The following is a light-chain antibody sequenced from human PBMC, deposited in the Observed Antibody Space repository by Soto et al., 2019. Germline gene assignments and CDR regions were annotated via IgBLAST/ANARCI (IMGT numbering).Light chain of an antibody. V-gene: IGKV1-5*03. Sequence: DIQMTQSPSTLSASVGDSVTINCRASQSITWLAWFQQKPGKAPKVLIYKASALQSGVPSRFSGSGSGTEFTLTIGSPQPDDFATYYCQQYNTYPWTFGQGTKVEI. J-gene: IGKJ1*01. CDR2: KAS. CDR1: QSITW. CDR3: QQYNTYPWT.